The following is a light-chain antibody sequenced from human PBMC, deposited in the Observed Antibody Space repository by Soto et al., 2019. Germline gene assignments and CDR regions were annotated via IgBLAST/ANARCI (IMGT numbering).Light chain of an antibody. CDR1: QDIRKY. CDR2: EAF. Sequence: IQMTQSPSSLSSSVGDRFTISGQATQDIRKYLNWYQQKPGKAPKLLIYEAFTLQSGVSSRFSGNGSGTEFSLTISSLQADDFGSYYCQHYNTWTFGPGTKVDI. V-gene: IGKV1-16*01. CDR3: QHYNTWT. J-gene: IGKJ1*01.